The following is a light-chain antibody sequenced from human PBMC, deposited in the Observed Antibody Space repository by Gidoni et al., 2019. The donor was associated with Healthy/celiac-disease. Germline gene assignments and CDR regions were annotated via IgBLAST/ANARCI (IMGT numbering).Light chain of an antibody. Sequence: SSELTQDPAVSVALGQTVRITCHGDSLRSYYASWYQQKPGQAPVLVIYGKNNRPSGTPDRFSGCRSGNTASLTITRAQAEDEADYYCNSRDSSGNPQVVFGGGTKLTVL. CDR2: GKN. J-gene: IGLJ2*01. CDR3: NSRDSSGNPQVV. CDR1: SLRSYY. V-gene: IGLV3-19*01.